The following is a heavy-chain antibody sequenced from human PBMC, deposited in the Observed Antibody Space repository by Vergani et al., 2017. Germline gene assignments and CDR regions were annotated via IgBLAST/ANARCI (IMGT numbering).Heavy chain of an antibody. CDR1: GFTFSSYA. V-gene: IGHV3-30*01. D-gene: IGHD6-13*01. CDR2: ISYDGSNK. CDR3: ARDLSGIAAAGYFDY. Sequence: VQLVESGGGVVQPGRSLRLSCAASGFTFSSYAMHWVRQAPGKGLEWVAVISYDGSNKYYADSVKGRFTISRDNSKNTLYLQMNSLRAEDTAVYYCARDLSGIAAAGYFDYWGQGTLVTVSS. J-gene: IGHJ4*02.